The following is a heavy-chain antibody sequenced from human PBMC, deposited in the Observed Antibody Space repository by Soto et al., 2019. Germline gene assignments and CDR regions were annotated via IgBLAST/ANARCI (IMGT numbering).Heavy chain of an antibody. J-gene: IGHJ4*02. Sequence: QVQLVESGGGLVQPGGSLRLSCAASGFTFSDYYMSWIRQAPGKGLEWVSYISTSSSYTNYADSVKGRFTISRDNAKNSLYLQMNSLRAEDTAMYYCARVNGWHFDYWGQGTLVTVSS. CDR2: ISTSSSYT. CDR1: GFTFSDYY. CDR3: ARVNGWHFDY. D-gene: IGHD2-8*01. V-gene: IGHV3-11*05.